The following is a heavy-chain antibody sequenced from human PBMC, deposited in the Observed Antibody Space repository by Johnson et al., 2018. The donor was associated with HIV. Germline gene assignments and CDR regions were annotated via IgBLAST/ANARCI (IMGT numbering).Heavy chain of an antibody. CDR3: ATDIVVVLAVTGTGAAFDI. D-gene: IGHD2-15*01. Sequence: QVQLVESGGGVVQPGRSLRLSCAASGFTFSSYGMYWVRQAPGKGLEWVAVIWYDGSNKYYVDSVKGRFTISRDNAKNSLYLQMNSLRAEDTAVYYCATDIVVVLAVTGTGAAFDIWGQGTMVTVSS. CDR1: GFTFSSYG. J-gene: IGHJ3*02. CDR2: IWYDGSNK. V-gene: IGHV3-33*03.